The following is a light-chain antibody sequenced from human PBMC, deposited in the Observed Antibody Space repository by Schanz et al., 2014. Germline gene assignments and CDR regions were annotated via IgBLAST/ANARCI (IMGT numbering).Light chain of an antibody. Sequence: DIQMTQSPSSLSASVGDRVTITCRASQSISSYLNWYQHKPGKAPKLLIFAASNLQSGVPSRFSGSGSGTDFTLTISSLQPEDFASYYCQQSYSTPQTFGQGTELEIK. J-gene: IGKJ2*01. CDR3: QQSYSTPQT. V-gene: IGKV1-39*01. CDR1: QSISSY. CDR2: AAS.